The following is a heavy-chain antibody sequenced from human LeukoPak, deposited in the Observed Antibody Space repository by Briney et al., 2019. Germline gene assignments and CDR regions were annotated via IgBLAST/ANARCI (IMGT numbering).Heavy chain of an antibody. Sequence: ASVKVSCKASGYTFTSYYMHWVRQAPGQGLEWMGIINPSGGSTSYAQKFQGRVTMTRDMSTSTVYMELSSLRSEDTAVYYCARGALEWLLLDRGYYFDYWGQGTLATVSS. CDR2: INPSGGST. CDR3: ARGALEWLLLDRGYYFDY. V-gene: IGHV1-46*01. D-gene: IGHD3-3*01. CDR1: GYTFTSYY. J-gene: IGHJ4*02.